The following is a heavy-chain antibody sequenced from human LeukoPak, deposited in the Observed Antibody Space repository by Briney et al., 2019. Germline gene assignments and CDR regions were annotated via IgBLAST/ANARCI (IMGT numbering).Heavy chain of an antibody. CDR1: GFTFSSYG. CDR3: AKDRHRRYYYDSSGYSQYFQH. Sequence: PGGSLRLSCAAPGFTFSSYGMHWVRQAPGKGLEWVAVISYDGSNKYYADSVKGRFTISRDNSKNTLYLQMNSLRAEDTAVYYCAKDRHRRYYYDSSGYSQYFQHWGQGTLVTVSS. J-gene: IGHJ1*01. V-gene: IGHV3-30*18. CDR2: ISYDGSNK. D-gene: IGHD3-22*01.